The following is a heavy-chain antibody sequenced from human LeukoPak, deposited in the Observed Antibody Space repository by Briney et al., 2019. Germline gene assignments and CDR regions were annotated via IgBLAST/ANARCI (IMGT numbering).Heavy chain of an antibody. CDR1: GGSFSAYY. J-gene: IGHJ3*02. Sequence: SETLSLTCPVCGGSFSAYYWRWIRQPPGKGLEYVGKIPHSGGTNFNPSLKNRVTISMDTSKNHFSLRLTYVTAADTAVYYCARGRDIKYYDYIWGNDRYCNVFDIWGQGTMAVVS. CDR2: IPHSGGT. D-gene: IGHD3-16*02. V-gene: IGHV4-34*01. CDR3: ARGRDIKYYDYIWGNDRYCNVFDI.